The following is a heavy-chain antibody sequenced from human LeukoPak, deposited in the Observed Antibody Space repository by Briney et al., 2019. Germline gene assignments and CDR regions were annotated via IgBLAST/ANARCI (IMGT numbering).Heavy chain of an antibody. CDR1: GFTFDYYA. CDR3: PKGGTSWYSSYFDY. D-gene: IGHD2-2*02. V-gene: IGHV3-9*01. Sequence: GRSLRLTCAASGFTFDYYAMHWVRHAPGKGLEWVSGISWNSGSIGYADSVKGRFTISRDNAKNSLYPQMNSLRAEDTALYYCPKGGTSWYSSYFDYWGQGTLVTVSS. CDR2: ISWNSGSI. J-gene: IGHJ4*02.